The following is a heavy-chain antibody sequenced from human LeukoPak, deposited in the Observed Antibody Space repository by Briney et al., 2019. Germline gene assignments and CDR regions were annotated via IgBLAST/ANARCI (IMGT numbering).Heavy chain of an antibody. CDR3: ARYWTGFDY. Sequence: SETLSLTCVVYGGPFSNYYWSWIRQPPGKGLEWIGEINHSGSTNYNTSLKSRVTISVDTSKNQFSLNVTSVTAADTAVYYCARYWTGFDYWGQGTPVTVSS. V-gene: IGHV4-34*01. CDR1: GGPFSNYY. J-gene: IGHJ4*02. CDR2: INHSGST. D-gene: IGHD1-1*01.